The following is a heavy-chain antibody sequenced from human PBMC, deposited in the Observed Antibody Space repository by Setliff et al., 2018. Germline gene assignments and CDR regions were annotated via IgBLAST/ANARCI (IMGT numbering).Heavy chain of an antibody. CDR3: AISTLSICSGGTCPNVFDV. CDR1: GYTFINFG. D-gene: IGHD2-15*01. J-gene: IGHJ3*01. V-gene: IGHV1-18*01. CDR2: ISPYTGNT. Sequence: ASVKVSCKASGYTFINFGISWVRQAPGQGLEWVGWISPYTGNTYYAPRLQDRVTLTADTSTNTAYMELRSLISDDTAVYYCAISTLSICSGGTCPNVFDVWGQGTMVTVSS.